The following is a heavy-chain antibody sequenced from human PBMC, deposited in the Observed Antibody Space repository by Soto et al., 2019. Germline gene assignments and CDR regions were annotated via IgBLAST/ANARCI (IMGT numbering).Heavy chain of an antibody. Sequence: ASVKVSCKASGYTFTSYGISWVRQAPGQGLEWMGWISAYNGNTNYAQKLQGRVTMTTDTSTSTAYMELRSLRSDDTAVYYCARARFLECLLYDFDYWGQGTLVTVSS. CDR2: ISAYNGNT. J-gene: IGHJ4*02. D-gene: IGHD3-3*01. V-gene: IGHV1-18*01. CDR1: GYTFTSYG. CDR3: ARARFLECLLYDFDY.